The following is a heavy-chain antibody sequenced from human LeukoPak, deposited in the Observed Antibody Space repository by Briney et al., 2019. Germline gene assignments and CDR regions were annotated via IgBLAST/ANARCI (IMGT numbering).Heavy chain of an antibody. J-gene: IGHJ4*02. CDR2: VYNSGST. Sequence: SETLSLTCTVSSSSIRSGDYYWSWIRQPPGKGLEWIGYVYNSGSTNYNPSLKSRVTISIETSKNQFSLKLSSVTAADTAMYYCARGGDAYYFHYWGQGTLVTVSS. CDR3: ARGGDAYYFHY. D-gene: IGHD5-24*01. V-gene: IGHV4-61*08. CDR1: SSSIRSGDYY.